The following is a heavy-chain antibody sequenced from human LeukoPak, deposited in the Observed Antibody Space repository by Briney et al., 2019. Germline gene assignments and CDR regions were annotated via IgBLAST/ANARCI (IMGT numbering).Heavy chain of an antibody. CDR1: GYNFFTYW. CDR2: IYPGDSDT. D-gene: IGHD2-2*01. V-gene: IGHV5-51*01. CDR3: ARYHHHRPVVVPARAQQDAFDI. Sequence: GESLQISCKGSGYNFFTYWIGWVRQMPGKGLEWMGIIYPGDSDTSYSPSFQGQVTISADKSISTAYLQWSSLKASDTAMYYCARYHHHRPVVVPARAQQDAFDIWGQGTMATVSS. J-gene: IGHJ3*02.